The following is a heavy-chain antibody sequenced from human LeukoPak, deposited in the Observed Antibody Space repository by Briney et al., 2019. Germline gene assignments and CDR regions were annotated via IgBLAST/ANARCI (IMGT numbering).Heavy chain of an antibody. CDR3: ARYHNGYDDY. J-gene: IGHJ4*02. V-gene: IGHV4-39*07. D-gene: IGHD5-12*01. CDR2: IYYSGNT. CDR1: GGSISSSSYY. Sequence: KPSETLSLTCTVSGGSISSSSYYWGWIRQPPGKGLEWIGSIYYSGNTYYNPSLKSRVTISLYMSKSHFSLKLTSVTAADTAVYYCARYHNGYDDYWGQGTLVTVSS.